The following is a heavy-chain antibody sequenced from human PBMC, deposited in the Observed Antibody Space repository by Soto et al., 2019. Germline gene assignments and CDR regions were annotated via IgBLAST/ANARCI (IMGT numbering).Heavy chain of an antibody. CDR1: GFSLSTSGVG. V-gene: IGHV2-5*02. J-gene: IGHJ4*02. CDR2: IYWDDDK. Sequence: QITLKESGPPLVKPTQTLTLTCTFSGFSLSTSGVGVGWIRQPPGKALEWLALIYWDDDKRYSPSLKSRLTIPKDTYKNQVVLTMTNMDPVDTATYYCARYYYGSGSYYYFDYWGQGTLVTVSS. CDR3: ARYYYGSGSYYYFDY. D-gene: IGHD3-10*01.